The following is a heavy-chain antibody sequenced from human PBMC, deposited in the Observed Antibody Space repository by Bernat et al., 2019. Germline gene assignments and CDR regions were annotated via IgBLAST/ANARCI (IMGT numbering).Heavy chain of an antibody. CDR1: GFTFSVSW. CDR3: ARSPRTGDVDY. CDR2: INQDGSEK. Sequence: EVQLVESGGGLVQPGGSLRLSCAASGFTFSVSWMSWVRQAPGKGLEWVANINQDGSEKYYVDSVRGRFTISRDNAKNSLYLQMNSLRADDTAVYYCARSPRTGDVDYWDQGTLVTVSS. J-gene: IGHJ4*02. D-gene: IGHD7-27*01. V-gene: IGHV3-7*03.